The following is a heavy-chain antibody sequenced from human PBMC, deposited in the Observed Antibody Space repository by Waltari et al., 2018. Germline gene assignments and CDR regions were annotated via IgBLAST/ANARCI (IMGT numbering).Heavy chain of an antibody. D-gene: IGHD6-13*01. Sequence: EVQLVESGGGLVQPGGSLRLSCAASGFSFSRYWMRGVRQAPGKGLEWGANKKQDGSEKYYVDSVKGRFTISRDNAKNSLYLQMNSLRAEDTAVYYCASSWYWYFDLWGRGTLVTVSS. CDR1: GFSFSRYW. V-gene: IGHV3-7*01. CDR2: KKQDGSEK. J-gene: IGHJ2*01. CDR3: ASSWYWYFDL.